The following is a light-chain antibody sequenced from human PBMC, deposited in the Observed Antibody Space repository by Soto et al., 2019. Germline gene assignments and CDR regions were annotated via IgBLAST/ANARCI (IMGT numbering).Light chain of an antibody. V-gene: IGLV1-40*01. CDR2: GDT. Sequence: QSVLTQPPSVSGAPGQRVTISCTGSSSNIGAGKYVHWYQQLPGRAPKLLIYGDTNRPSGVPDRFSASKSGTSASLAITGLQADDEADYHCQSYDRGLSASVFGGGTKLTVL. J-gene: IGLJ3*02. CDR1: SSNIGAGKY. CDR3: QSYDRGLSASV.